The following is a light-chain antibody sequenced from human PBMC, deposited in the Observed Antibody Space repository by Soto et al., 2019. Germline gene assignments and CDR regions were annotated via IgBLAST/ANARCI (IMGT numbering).Light chain of an antibody. CDR2: EVT. V-gene: IGLV2-23*02. CDR1: SGDVGSYDL. CDR3: CSSSGSSTGI. J-gene: IGLJ2*01. Sequence: QSALTQPASVSGSPGQSITISCTGTSGDVGSYDLVSWYQQPPGKAPKLMIYEVTKRPSGVSDRFSGSKSGNTASLTISGLQDEDEGSYYCCSSSGSSTGIFGGGTKLTVL.